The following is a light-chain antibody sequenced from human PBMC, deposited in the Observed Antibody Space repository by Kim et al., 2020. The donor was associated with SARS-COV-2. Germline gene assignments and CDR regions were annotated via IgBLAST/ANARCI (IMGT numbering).Light chain of an antibody. CDR1: QGISNY. Sequence: AAGGDRVNITCRASQGISNYLAWYQQKPGKVPKLLIYAASALQSGVPSRFSGSGSGTDFTLTISSLQPEDVATYYCQKYNSAPRTFGQGTKVDIK. CDR2: AAS. J-gene: IGKJ1*01. CDR3: QKYNSAPRT. V-gene: IGKV1-27*01.